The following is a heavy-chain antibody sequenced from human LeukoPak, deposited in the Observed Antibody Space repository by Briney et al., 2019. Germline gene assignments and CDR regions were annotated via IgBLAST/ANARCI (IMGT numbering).Heavy chain of an antibody. D-gene: IGHD1-26*01. J-gene: IGHJ3*02. CDR1: EFTFSNFW. V-gene: IGHV3-7*01. CDR3: ARDSGSCRGCAFDI. Sequence: GGSLRLSCAASEFTFSNFWMSWLRQAPGKGLEWVANTNTDGSEKYYVDSVKGRVTISRDNAMNFLYLELNSLRVDDTAVYYCARDSGSCRGCAFDIWGQGTVVTVSS. CDR2: TNTDGSEK.